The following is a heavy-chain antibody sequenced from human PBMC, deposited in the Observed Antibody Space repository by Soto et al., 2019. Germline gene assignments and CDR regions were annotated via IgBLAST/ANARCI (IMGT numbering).Heavy chain of an antibody. CDR1: GYTFTSYG. Sequence: QVPLVQSGAEVKKPGASVKVSCKASGYTFTSYGISWVRQAPGQGLEWMGWISAYNGNTNYAQKLRGRVTMTTDTSTSTAYMELRSLRSDDTAVYYCARGKGVRFLEWLPDTNWFDPWGQGTLVTVSS. V-gene: IGHV1-18*01. CDR3: ARGKGVRFLEWLPDTNWFDP. J-gene: IGHJ5*02. CDR2: ISAYNGNT. D-gene: IGHD3-3*01.